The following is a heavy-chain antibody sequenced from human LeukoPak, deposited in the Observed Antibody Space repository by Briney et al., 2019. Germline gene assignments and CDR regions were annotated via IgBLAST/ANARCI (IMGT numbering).Heavy chain of an antibody. J-gene: IGHJ6*03. Sequence: SVKLSCKASGGTFSSYAINWVRQAPGQGLEWMGEIIPIFATPNYAQKFQGRVTITTDESTSTAYMELSSLRSEDTAVYYCARTSGDIYYYYYYMDAWGKGTTVTVSS. V-gene: IGHV1-69*05. CDR2: IIPIFATP. D-gene: IGHD2-21*02. CDR1: GGTFSSYA. CDR3: ARTSGDIYYYYYYMDA.